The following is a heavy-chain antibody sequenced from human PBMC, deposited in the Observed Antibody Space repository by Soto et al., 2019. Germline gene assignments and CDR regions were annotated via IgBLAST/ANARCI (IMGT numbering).Heavy chain of an antibody. CDR3: ARDLSSSWTQPFGY. J-gene: IGHJ4*02. V-gene: IGHV3-33*01. CDR1: GFTFSSYG. Sequence: GGSLRLSCAASGFTFSSYGMHWVRQAPGKGLEWVAVIWYDGSNKYYADSVKGRFTISRDNSKNTLYLQMNSLTAEDTAVYYCARDLSSSWTQPFGYWGQGTLVTVSS. CDR2: IWYDGSNK. D-gene: IGHD6-13*01.